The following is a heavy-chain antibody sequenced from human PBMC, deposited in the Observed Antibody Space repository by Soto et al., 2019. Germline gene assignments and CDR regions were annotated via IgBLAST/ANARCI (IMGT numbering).Heavy chain of an antibody. Sequence: ASVKVSCKASGYTFTSYAMHWVRQAPGQRLEWMGWINAGNGNTKYSQKFQGRVTITRDTSASTAYMELSSLRSEDTAVYYCARDRLYCSGGSCYIHWFDPWGQGTLVTVSS. CDR1: GYTFTSYA. CDR3: ARDRLYCSGGSCYIHWFDP. V-gene: IGHV1-3*01. J-gene: IGHJ5*02. CDR2: INAGNGNT. D-gene: IGHD2-15*01.